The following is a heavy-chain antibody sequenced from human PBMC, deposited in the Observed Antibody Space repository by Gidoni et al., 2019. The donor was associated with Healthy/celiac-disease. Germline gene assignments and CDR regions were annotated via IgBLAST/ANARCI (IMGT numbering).Heavy chain of an antibody. CDR2: IIPIFGTA. CDR1: GGTFSSYA. CDR3: ASWSGGAMVRGVISLRHAFDI. J-gene: IGHJ3*02. V-gene: IGHV1-69*01. D-gene: IGHD3-10*01. Sequence: QVQLVQSGAEVKKPGSSVKVSCKASGGTFSSYAISWVRQAPGQGLEWMGGIIPIFGTANYAQKFQGRVTITADESTSTAYMELSSLRSEDTAVYYCASWSGGAMVRGVISLRHAFDIWGQGTMVTVSS.